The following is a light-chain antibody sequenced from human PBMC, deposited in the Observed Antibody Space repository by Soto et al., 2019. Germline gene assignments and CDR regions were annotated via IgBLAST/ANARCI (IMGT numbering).Light chain of an antibody. V-gene: IGKV2-30*01. Sequence: DVVMTQSPLSLPVIPGQPASISCRSSLSLLYSDGNTYLTWFHQRPGQPPRLLIYNVSNRDSGVPDRFSGSGSGTDFTLKISRVEAGDVGVYYCMQGTHWPYTFGQGTKLEI. CDR3: MQGTHWPYT. J-gene: IGKJ2*01. CDR1: LSLLYSDGNTY. CDR2: NVS.